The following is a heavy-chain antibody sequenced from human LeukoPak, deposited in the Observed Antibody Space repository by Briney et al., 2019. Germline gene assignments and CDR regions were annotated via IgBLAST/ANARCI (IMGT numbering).Heavy chain of an antibody. CDR3: AKDLGYCSSTSCYRPFDY. V-gene: IGHV3-23*01. Sequence: GGSLRLSCAASGFTFSSYAMSWVRQAPGKGLEWVAAISGSGGSTYYADSVKGRFTISRDNSKNTLYLQMNSLRAEDTAVYYCAKDLGYCSSTSCYRPFDYRGQGTLVTVSS. CDR1: GFTFSSYA. D-gene: IGHD2-2*01. J-gene: IGHJ4*02. CDR2: ISGSGGST.